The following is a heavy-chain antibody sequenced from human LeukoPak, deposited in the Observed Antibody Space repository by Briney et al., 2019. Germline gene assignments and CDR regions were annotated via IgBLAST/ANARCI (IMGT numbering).Heavy chain of an antibody. CDR3: ARGGGIAAAGTDYYFDY. Sequence: PSETLSLTCTVSGGSISSYYWSWIRQPPGKGLEWIGYIYYSGSTNYNPSLKSRVTISVDTSKNQFSLKLSSATAADTAVYYCARGGGIAAAGTDYYFDYWGQGTLVTVSS. J-gene: IGHJ4*02. CDR1: GGSISSYY. CDR2: IYYSGST. D-gene: IGHD6-13*01. V-gene: IGHV4-59*08.